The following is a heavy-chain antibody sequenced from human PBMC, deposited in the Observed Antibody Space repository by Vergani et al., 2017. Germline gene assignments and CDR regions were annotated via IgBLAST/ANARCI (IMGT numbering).Heavy chain of an antibody. D-gene: IGHD1-1*01. Sequence: QITLKESGPTLVKPTQTLTLTCTFSGFSLNTRGVSVAWLRQPPGKALDWLALIYWNADQHYSPSLNNRVTINKYTSNNRVVLTMTNMDYVVTGTYYCVYRRNECGTTGCFYPFYHYYYMYLWGKGTTVTVSS. J-gene: IGHJ6*03. CDR3: VYRRNECGTTGCFYPFYHYYYMYL. CDR2: IYWNADQ. CDR1: GFSLNTRGVS. V-gene: IGHV2-5*04.